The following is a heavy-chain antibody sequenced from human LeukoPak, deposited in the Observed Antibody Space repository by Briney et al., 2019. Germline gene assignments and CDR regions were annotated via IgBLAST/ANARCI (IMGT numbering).Heavy chain of an antibody. V-gene: IGHV3-66*01. CDR2: IYRHGGT. D-gene: IGHD3-16*01. Sequence: VGSLRLSCAASGFTASTNYVSCVRQAPGEGLEWVSAIYRHGGTAYADSVQGRFSISRDNSKNTVDLQMNSLRAEDTAAYYCARDVIYASEIYSYGDSWGQGTLVTVSS. CDR3: ARDVIYASEIYSYGDS. CDR1: GFTASTNY. J-gene: IGHJ4*02.